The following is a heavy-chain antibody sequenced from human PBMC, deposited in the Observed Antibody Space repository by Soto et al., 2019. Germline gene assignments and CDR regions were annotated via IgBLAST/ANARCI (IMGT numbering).Heavy chain of an antibody. V-gene: IGHV3-64D*08. D-gene: IGHD6-19*01. CDR2: ISSNGGST. CDR1: GFTFSSYA. CDR3: VKGDVAVAGPFDY. Sequence: GGSLRLSCSTPGFTFSSYAIHWVRQAPGKGLEYVSAISSNGGSTYYADSVKGRFTISRDNSKNTLYLQMSSLRAEDTAVYYCVKGDVAVAGPFDYWGQGTLVTVSS. J-gene: IGHJ4*02.